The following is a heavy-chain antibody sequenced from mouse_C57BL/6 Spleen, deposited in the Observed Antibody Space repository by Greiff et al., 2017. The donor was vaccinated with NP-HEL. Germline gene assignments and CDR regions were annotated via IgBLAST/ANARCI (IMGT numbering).Heavy chain of an antibody. V-gene: IGHV1-26*01. Sequence: VQLQQSGPELVKPGASVKISCKASGYTFTDYYMNWVKQSHGQSLEWIGDINPNNGGTSYNQKFKGKATLTVDKSSSTAYMELRSLTSEDSAVYYCAHGHYYAMDYWGQGTSVTVSS. J-gene: IGHJ4*01. CDR2: INPNNGGT. CDR3: AHGHYYAMDY. CDR1: GYTFTDYY. D-gene: IGHD1-1*02.